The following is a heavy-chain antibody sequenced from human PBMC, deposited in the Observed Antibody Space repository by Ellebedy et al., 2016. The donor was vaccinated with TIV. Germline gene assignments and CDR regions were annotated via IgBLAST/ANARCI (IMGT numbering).Heavy chain of an antibody. Sequence: SETLSLXXAVYGGSFSGYYWSWIRQPPGKGLEWIGEINHSGSTNYNPSLKSRVTISVDTSKNQFSLKLSSVTAADTAVYYCASTSSNYVGAFDIWGQGTMVTVSS. CDR2: INHSGST. J-gene: IGHJ3*02. CDR1: GGSFSGYY. D-gene: IGHD4-11*01. V-gene: IGHV4-34*01. CDR3: ASTSSNYVGAFDI.